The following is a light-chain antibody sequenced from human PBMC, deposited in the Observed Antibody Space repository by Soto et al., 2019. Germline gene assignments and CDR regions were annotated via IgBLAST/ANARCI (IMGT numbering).Light chain of an antibody. CDR3: QQYDSSPKT. V-gene: IGKV3-20*01. CDR2: GAS. CDR1: QSVSSSY. Sequence: EMVLTQAAGTLCWSLGGRATLSCGASQSVSSSYLAWYQQKTGQAPRLLIYGASSRATGIPDRFSGSGSGTDFNLTISRLETEDFAVYYCQQYDSSPKTFGQGTKVDIK. J-gene: IGKJ1*01.